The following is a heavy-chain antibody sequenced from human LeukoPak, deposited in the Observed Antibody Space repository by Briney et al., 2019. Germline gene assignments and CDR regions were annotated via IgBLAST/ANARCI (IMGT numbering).Heavy chain of an antibody. CDR1: EFTFSSYG. Sequence: GRSLRLSCAASEFTFSSYGMHWVRQAPGKGLEWVAVISYDGSNKYYADSVKGRFTISRDNSKNTLYLQMNSLRAEDTAVYYCAKSVTAIDYWGQGTLVTVSS. J-gene: IGHJ4*02. D-gene: IGHD2-21*02. CDR2: ISYDGSNK. CDR3: AKSVTAIDY. V-gene: IGHV3-30*18.